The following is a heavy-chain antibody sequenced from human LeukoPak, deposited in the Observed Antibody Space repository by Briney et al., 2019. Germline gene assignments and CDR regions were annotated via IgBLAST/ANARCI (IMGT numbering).Heavy chain of an antibody. CDR3: ARRTATYYYDSSGYLDY. J-gene: IGHJ4*02. CDR1: GYSISSGYY. Sequence: PSETLSLTCTVSGYSISSGYYWGWIRQPPGKGLEWIGSIYHSGSTYYNPSLKSRVTISVDTSKNQFSLKLSSVTAADTAVYYCARRTATYYYDSSGYLDYWGQGTLVTVSS. CDR2: IYHSGST. V-gene: IGHV4-38-2*02. D-gene: IGHD3-22*01.